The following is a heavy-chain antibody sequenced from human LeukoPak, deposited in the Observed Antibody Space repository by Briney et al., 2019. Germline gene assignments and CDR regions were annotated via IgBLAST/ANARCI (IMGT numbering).Heavy chain of an antibody. Sequence: TGGSLRLSCAASGFIFGNEWARWVRQAPGKGLEWVGRISTKEEGQTTDYGAPVKGRFLISRDDSKNTVYLQMDSLKTDDTGVYFCTRGHYSSLWGQGTQVTVSA. CDR2: ISTKEEGQTT. V-gene: IGHV3-15*01. CDR1: GFIFGNEW. D-gene: IGHD6-13*01. CDR3: TRGHYSSL. J-gene: IGHJ4*02.